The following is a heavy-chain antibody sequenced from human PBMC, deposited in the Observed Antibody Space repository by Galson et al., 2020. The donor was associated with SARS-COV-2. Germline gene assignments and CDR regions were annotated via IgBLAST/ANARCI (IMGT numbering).Heavy chain of an antibody. J-gene: IGHJ4*02. CDR2: IRYDGSNK. Sequence: GESLKISCAASGFNFSSYGMHWVRQAPGKGLEGVAFIRYDGSNKYSADSEKGRFTISRDNSKNTLYLQMNSLRAEDTAVYDCATALWSGYSAAGYWGQGTLVTVSS. V-gene: IGHV3-30*02. CDR3: ATALWSGYSAAGY. CDR1: GFNFSSYG. D-gene: IGHD3-3*01.